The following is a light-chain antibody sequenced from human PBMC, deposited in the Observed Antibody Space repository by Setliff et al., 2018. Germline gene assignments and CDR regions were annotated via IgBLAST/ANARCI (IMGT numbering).Light chain of an antibody. CDR1: RSNIGAGHA. J-gene: IGLJ1*01. CDR3: QSYDNSLSGSGL. CDR2: NNS. Sequence: QSVLTQPPSVSGASGQRVTISCTGSRSNIGAGHAVHWYQQFPGTAPKLLIFNNSNRPSGVPDRFSGSKSGTSASLAITGLQAEDEADYYCQSYDNSLSGSGLFGTGTKVTVL. V-gene: IGLV1-40*01.